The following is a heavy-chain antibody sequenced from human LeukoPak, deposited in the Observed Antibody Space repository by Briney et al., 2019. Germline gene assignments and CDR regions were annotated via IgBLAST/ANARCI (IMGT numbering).Heavy chain of an antibody. J-gene: IGHJ6*02. D-gene: IGHD1-26*01. V-gene: IGHV3-21*01. CDR1: GFTFSSYA. CDR3: ARDGDSGSYYVDYYGMDV. CDR2: ISSSSSYI. Sequence: PGGSLRLSCAASGFTFSSYAMSWVRQAPGKGLEWVSSISSSSSYIYYADSVKGRFTISRDNAKNSLYLQMNSLRAEDTAVYYCARDGDSGSYYVDYYGMDVWGQGTTVTVSS.